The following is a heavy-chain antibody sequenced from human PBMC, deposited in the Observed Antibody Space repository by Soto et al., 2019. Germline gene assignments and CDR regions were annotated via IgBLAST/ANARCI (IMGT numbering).Heavy chain of an antibody. Sequence: QVQLVQSGAEVKKPGASVKVSCKASGYTFTSYDINWVRQATGQGLEWMGWMNPNSGNTGYAQKFQGRVTMTGNTSISTAYMELSSLRSEDTAVYYCARWGGSGSYYKDYYYYMDVWGKGTTVTVSS. CDR2: MNPNSGNT. V-gene: IGHV1-8*01. CDR3: ARWGGSGSYYKDYYYYMDV. CDR1: GYTFTSYD. J-gene: IGHJ6*03. D-gene: IGHD3-10*01.